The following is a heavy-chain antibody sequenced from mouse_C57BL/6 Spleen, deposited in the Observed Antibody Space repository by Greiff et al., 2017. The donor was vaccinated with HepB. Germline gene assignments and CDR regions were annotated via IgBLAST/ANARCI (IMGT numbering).Heavy chain of an antibody. CDR1: GYTFTSYW. D-gene: IGHD2-1*01. V-gene: IGHV1-69*01. J-gene: IGHJ4*01. CDR2: IDPSDSYT. CDR3: ARFFYDYYAMDY. Sequence: QVQLQQPGAELVMPGASVKLSCKASGYTFTSYWMHWVKQRPGQGLEWIGEIDPSDSYTNYNQKFKGKSTLTVDKSSSTAYMQLSSLTSEDSAVYYCARFFYDYYAMDYWGQGTSVTVSS.